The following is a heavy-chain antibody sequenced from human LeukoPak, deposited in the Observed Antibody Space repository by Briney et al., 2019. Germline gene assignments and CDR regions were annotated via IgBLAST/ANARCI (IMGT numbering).Heavy chain of an antibody. J-gene: IGHJ4*02. Sequence: ASVKVSCKASGYTFTSYDINWVRQATGQGLEWMGWMNPKSGNTGYAQKFQGRVTITRNTSISTAYMELSSLRSEDTALYYCARVDSSGWSVDYWGQGTLVTVSS. D-gene: IGHD6-19*01. V-gene: IGHV1-8*03. CDR2: MNPKSGNT. CDR3: ARVDSSGWSVDY. CDR1: GYTFTSYD.